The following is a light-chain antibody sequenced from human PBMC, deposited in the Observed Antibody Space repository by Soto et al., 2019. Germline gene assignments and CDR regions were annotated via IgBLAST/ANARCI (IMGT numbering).Light chain of an antibody. V-gene: IGKV3-15*01. Sequence: EIVMTQSPATLSVSPGERATLSCRARQSVSRNLAWSQQKPGQAPRLLLYGASTRATGIPARFSGSGSGTEFTLTISSLQSEDYAVYYCHQYNNWPPWTFGQGTKVEIK. J-gene: IGKJ1*01. CDR2: GAS. CDR1: QSVSRN. CDR3: HQYNNWPPWT.